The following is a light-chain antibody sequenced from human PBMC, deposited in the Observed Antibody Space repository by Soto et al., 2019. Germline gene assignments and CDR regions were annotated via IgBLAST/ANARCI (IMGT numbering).Light chain of an antibody. Sequence: NFMLTQPHSVSEDPGKTVTISCTGSSGSLASHSVQWYQQRPGSAPTTVIYEYNQRPSGVPARFSGSIDSSSNSASLPISGLKTEVEADYYCQSYDSSNHEGVFGGGTKLTVL. V-gene: IGLV6-57*02. CDR3: QSYDSSNHEGV. J-gene: IGLJ3*02. CDR2: EYN. CDR1: SGSLASHS.